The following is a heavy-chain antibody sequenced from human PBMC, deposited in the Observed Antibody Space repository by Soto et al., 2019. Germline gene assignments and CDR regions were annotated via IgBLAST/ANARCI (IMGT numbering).Heavy chain of an antibody. CDR3: AREGGYYDTHAFDI. CDR1: GFTVSSNY. CDR2: IYSGGST. J-gene: IGHJ3*02. D-gene: IGHD3-22*01. Sequence: GGSLRLSCAASGFTVSSNYMSWVRQAPGKGLEWVSVIYSGGSTDYADSVKGRFTISRHNSKNTLYLQMNSLRAEDTAVYYGAREGGYYDTHAFDIWGQGTMVTVSS. V-gene: IGHV3-53*04.